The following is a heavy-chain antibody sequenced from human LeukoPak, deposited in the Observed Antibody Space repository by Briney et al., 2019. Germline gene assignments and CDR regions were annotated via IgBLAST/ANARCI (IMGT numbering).Heavy chain of an antibody. CDR1: GFPFSSYS. J-gene: IGHJ4*02. V-gene: IGHV3-48*02. CDR3: ARISNYHFDY. Sequence: GGSLRLSCEASGFPFSSYSMNWVRQAPGKGLEWISYISSDSGTIYHADSVKGQFTISRDNAKNSLYLQLNSLRDEDTAVYYCARISNYHFDYWGQGTLVTVSS. CDR2: ISSDSGTI. D-gene: IGHD4-4*01.